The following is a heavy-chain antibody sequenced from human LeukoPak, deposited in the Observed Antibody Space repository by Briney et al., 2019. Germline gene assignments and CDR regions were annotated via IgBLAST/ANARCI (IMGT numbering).Heavy chain of an antibody. V-gene: IGHV3-23*01. Sequence: GGSLRLSCAASGFMFTDHALSRVRQAPGKGLEWVSSISGSGTTTYYAESVRGRLTISRDNSKNTVYLQMNSLRADDTALYYCARVLTLWFGALDYWGQGRMVTVSS. CDR3: ARVLTLWFGALDY. CDR1: GFMFTDHA. D-gene: IGHD3-10*01. J-gene: IGHJ4*02. CDR2: ISGSGTTT.